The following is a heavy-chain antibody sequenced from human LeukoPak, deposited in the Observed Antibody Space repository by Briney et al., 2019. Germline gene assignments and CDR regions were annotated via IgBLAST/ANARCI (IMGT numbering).Heavy chain of an antibody. J-gene: IGHJ3*02. Sequence: ASVKVSCKASRGTFSSYAISWVRQAPGQGLEWMGRIIPIFGIANYAQKFQGRVTITADKSTSTAYMELSSLRSEDTAVYYCARVVTPHDAFDIWGQGTMVTVSS. CDR1: RGTFSSYA. D-gene: IGHD5-18*01. V-gene: IGHV1-69*04. CDR2: IIPIFGIA. CDR3: ARVVTPHDAFDI.